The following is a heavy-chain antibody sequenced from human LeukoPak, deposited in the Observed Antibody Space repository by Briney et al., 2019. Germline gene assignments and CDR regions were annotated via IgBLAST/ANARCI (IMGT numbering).Heavy chain of an antibody. CDR2: ISSSGNDA. Sequence: GGSLRLSCAVSGFTFRDAAMTWVRQAPGKGLEWVSLISSSGNDAYYADSVKGRFTISRDNSKNTLSLQMNSLRVEDTAIYYCAKDIQLSTWGLGTMVTVSS. CDR1: GFTFRDAA. V-gene: IGHV3-23*01. CDR3: AKDIQLST. D-gene: IGHD5-24*01. J-gene: IGHJ3*01.